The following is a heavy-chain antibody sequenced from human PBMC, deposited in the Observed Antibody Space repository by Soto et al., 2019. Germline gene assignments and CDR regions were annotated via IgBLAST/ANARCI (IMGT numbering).Heavy chain of an antibody. Sequence: QAQLVQSGAEVKKPGASVKVSCKASGYTFTSYAMHWVRQAPGQRLEWMGWINAGNGNTKYSQKFQGRVTITRDTSASTAYMELSSLRSEDTAVYYCASEVPFYYGSGSVDYWGQGTLVTVSS. V-gene: IGHV1-3*01. CDR3: ASEVPFYYGSGSVDY. J-gene: IGHJ4*02. CDR1: GYTFTSYA. D-gene: IGHD3-10*01. CDR2: INAGNGNT.